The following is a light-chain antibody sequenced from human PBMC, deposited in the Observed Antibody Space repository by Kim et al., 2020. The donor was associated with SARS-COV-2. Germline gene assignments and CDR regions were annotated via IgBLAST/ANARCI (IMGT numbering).Light chain of an antibody. CDR2: GAS. Sequence: PGGRATLSCRASQSVDSDYLAWYQQKLGKAPRLLIYGASSRATGIPDRFSGSGSGTDFTLTISRLEPEDFAVYYCQQYGSSPPWTFGQGTKVDIK. CDR3: QQYGSSPPWT. V-gene: IGKV3-20*01. CDR1: QSVDSDY. J-gene: IGKJ1*01.